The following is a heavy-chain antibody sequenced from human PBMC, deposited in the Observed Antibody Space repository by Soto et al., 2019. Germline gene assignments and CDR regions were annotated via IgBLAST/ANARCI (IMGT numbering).Heavy chain of an antibody. V-gene: IGHV4-59*12. D-gene: IGHD6-13*01. Sequence: LEILSLTCTVSGGSISSYYWSRILQPPGKGLEWIGYIYYSGSTNYNPSPKSRVTISVDTSKNQFSLKLNSVMAADTAVYYCAGYSNSWSKYVKHWGRGSLVTVSS. J-gene: IGHJ1*01. CDR1: GGSISSYY. CDR2: IYYSGST. CDR3: AGYSNSWSKYVKH.